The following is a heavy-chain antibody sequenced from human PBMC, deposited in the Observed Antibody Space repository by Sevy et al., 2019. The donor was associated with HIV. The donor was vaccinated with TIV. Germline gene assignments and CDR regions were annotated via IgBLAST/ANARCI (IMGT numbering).Heavy chain of an antibody. CDR2: ISAYNGNT. J-gene: IGHJ4*02. Sequence: ASVKVSCKASGYTFTSYGISWVRQAPGQGLEWMGWISAYNGNTNYPQKLQGRVTMTTDTSTSTAYMELRSLRSDDTAVYYCAREYYYDSSGYYYVKIPLDYWGQGTLVTVSS. CDR1: GYTFTSYG. CDR3: AREYYYDSSGYYYVKIPLDY. V-gene: IGHV1-18*04. D-gene: IGHD3-22*01.